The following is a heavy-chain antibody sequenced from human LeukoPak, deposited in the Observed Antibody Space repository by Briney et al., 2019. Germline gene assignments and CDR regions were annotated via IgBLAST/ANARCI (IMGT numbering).Heavy chain of an antibody. Sequence: SVKVSCKASGYTLTGYYMHWVRQAPGQGLEWMGWINPNSDGTNYAQKFQGRVTMTRDTAISTAYMELSRLRSDDTAVYYCAAAYYGSGSYAFDIWGQGTMVTVSS. D-gene: IGHD3-10*01. CDR1: GYTLTGYY. CDR2: INPNSDGT. CDR3: AAAYYGSGSYAFDI. V-gene: IGHV1-2*02. J-gene: IGHJ3*02.